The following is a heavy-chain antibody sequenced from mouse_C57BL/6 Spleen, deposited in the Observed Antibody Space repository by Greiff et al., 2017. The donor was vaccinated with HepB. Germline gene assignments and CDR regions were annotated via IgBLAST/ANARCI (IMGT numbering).Heavy chain of an antibody. D-gene: IGHD2-3*01. CDR3: ARERDDGYYGAMDY. J-gene: IGHJ4*01. V-gene: IGHV2-2*01. Sequence: VKLEESGPGLVQPSQSLSITCTVSGFSLTSYGVHWVRQSPGKGLEWLGVIWSGGSTDYNAAFISRLSISKDNSKSQVFFKMNSLQADDTPIYYCARERDDGYYGAMDYWGQGTSVTASS. CDR1: GFSLTSYG. CDR2: IWSGGST.